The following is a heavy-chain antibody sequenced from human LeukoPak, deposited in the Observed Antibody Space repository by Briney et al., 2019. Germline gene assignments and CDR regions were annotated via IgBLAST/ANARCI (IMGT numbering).Heavy chain of an antibody. Sequence: ASVKVSCKASGYTFTCYYMHWVRQAPGQGLEWMGWINPNSGGTNYAQKFQGRVTMTRDTSISTAYMELSRLRSDDTAVYYCAREGIAAAGTYAFDIWGQGTMVTVSS. CDR3: AREGIAAAGTYAFDI. J-gene: IGHJ3*02. CDR2: INPNSGGT. D-gene: IGHD6-13*01. CDR1: GYTFTCYY. V-gene: IGHV1-2*02.